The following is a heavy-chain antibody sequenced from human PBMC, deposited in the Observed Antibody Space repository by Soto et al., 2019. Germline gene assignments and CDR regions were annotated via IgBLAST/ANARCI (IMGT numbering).Heavy chain of an antibody. Sequence: GGSLRLSCAASGFTFSSYGMHWVRQAPGKGLEWVAVISYDGSNTYYADSVKGRFTISRDNSKNTLYLQMNSLRAEDKAVYYCAKDIHYYDFWSRHTNYFDYWGQGTLVTVSS. CDR2: ISYDGSNT. D-gene: IGHD3-3*01. J-gene: IGHJ4*02. CDR3: AKDIHYYDFWSRHTNYFDY. V-gene: IGHV3-30*18. CDR1: GFTFSSYG.